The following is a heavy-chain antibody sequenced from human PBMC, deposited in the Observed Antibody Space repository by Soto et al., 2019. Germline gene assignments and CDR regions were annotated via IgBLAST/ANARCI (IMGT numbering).Heavy chain of an antibody. Sequence: EVQLVESGGGLIQPGGSLRLSCADTGFTLSSYSMNWVRQAPGKGLEWISYISSRSDIIYYADSVKGRFTISRDNXKXLLYLQMNSLRDEDTAVYYCARPYSNRWSIYYGMDVWGQGTTVTVSS. CDR3: ARPYSNRWSIYYGMDV. CDR1: GFTLSSYS. CDR2: ISSRSDII. J-gene: IGHJ6*02. V-gene: IGHV3-48*02. D-gene: IGHD6-13*01.